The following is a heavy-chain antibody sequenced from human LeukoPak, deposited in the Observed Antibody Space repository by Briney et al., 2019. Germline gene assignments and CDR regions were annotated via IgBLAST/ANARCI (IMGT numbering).Heavy chain of an antibody. CDR3: AKGNRDSSGFYYYYGMDV. V-gene: IGHV3-9*01. Sequence: PGGSLRLSCAASGFTLDDYAMFWVRQAPGKGLKWVSGISWNSKNIGYAASVKGRFTISRDNAKNSLYLQMNSLRAEDTAFYYCAKGNRDSSGFYYYYGMDVWGQGTTVTVSS. D-gene: IGHD3-22*01. CDR2: ISWNSKNI. J-gene: IGHJ6*02. CDR1: GFTLDDYA.